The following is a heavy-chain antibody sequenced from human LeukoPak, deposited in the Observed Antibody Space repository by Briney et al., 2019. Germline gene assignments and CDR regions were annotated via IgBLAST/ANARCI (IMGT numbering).Heavy chain of an antibody. J-gene: IGHJ4*02. CDR1: GFXFSSYW. D-gene: IGHD5-18*01. Sequence: PGGSLRLSCAASGFXFSSYWMHWVRQAPGKGLVWVSRINSDGSSTSYADSVKGRFTISRDNAKNTLYLQMNSLRAEDTAVYYRAREVRGYSYGFDYWGQGTLVTVSS. CDR2: INSDGSST. V-gene: IGHV3-74*01. CDR3: AREVRGYSYGFDY.